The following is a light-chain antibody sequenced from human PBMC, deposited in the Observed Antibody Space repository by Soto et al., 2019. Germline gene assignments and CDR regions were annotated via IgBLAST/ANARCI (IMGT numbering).Light chain of an antibody. CDR2: EVS. CDR1: SSDVGGYNF. V-gene: IGLV2-8*01. CDR3: SSYAGGNNVV. J-gene: IGLJ2*01. Sequence: QSALTQPPSASGSPGQSVTISCTGTSSDVGGYNFVSWYQQHPGNAPKLMIYEVSKRPSGVPDRFSGSKSVNTASLTVSGLQAEDEADYYCSSYAGGNNVVFGGGTKVTVL.